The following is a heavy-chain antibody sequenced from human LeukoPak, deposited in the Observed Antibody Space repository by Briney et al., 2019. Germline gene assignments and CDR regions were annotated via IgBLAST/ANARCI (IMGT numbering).Heavy chain of an antibody. J-gene: IGHJ4*02. V-gene: IGHV5-51*01. CDR3: ATTRGGNYYWDY. D-gene: IGHD1-1*01. Sequence: GESLKISCKGSGYSFTGYWIGWVRQMPGKGLEGMAIIYPGNSDTRYSPSFHGQVTISADKSITTAYLQWSSLKASDTAMYYCATTRGGNYYWDYWGQGTLVTVSS. CDR2: IYPGNSDT. CDR1: GYSFTGYW.